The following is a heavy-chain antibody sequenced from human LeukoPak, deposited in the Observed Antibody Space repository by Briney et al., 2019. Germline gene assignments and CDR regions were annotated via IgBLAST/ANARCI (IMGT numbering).Heavy chain of an antibody. Sequence: SETLSLTCTVSGGSISSGGYYWSWIRQHPGKGLEWIGYIYYSGSTNYNPSLKSRVTISVDTSKNQFSLKLSSVTAADTAVYYCARDRGWGIAAAESWFDPWGQETLVTVSS. CDR3: ARDRGWGIAAAESWFDP. CDR1: GGSISSGGYY. J-gene: IGHJ5*02. D-gene: IGHD6-13*01. V-gene: IGHV4-61*08. CDR2: IYYSGST.